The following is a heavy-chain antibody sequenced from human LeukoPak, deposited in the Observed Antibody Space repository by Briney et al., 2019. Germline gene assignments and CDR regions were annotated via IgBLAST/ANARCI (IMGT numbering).Heavy chain of an antibody. CDR3: AKDHRYYYYYMDV. CDR2: ISYDGSNK. D-gene: IGHD1-14*01. Sequence: GGSLRLSCAASGFTFSSYAMHWVRQAPGKGLEWVAVISYDGSNKYYADSVKGRFTISRDNSKNTLYLQMNSLRAEDTAVYYCAKDHRYYYYYMDVWGKGTTVTVSS. CDR1: GFTFSSYA. J-gene: IGHJ6*03. V-gene: IGHV3-30*04.